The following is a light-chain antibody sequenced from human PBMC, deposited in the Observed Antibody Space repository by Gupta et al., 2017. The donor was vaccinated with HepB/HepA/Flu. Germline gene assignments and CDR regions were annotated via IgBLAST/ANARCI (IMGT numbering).Light chain of an antibody. CDR3: QQWSDWPLT. CDR1: QSVSSY. CDR2: DAS. Sequence: EMVLTHSPATLSLSPGEVATLSCRASQSVSSYLACYQQKPVQAPRLLIYDASNRSTGIPARFSATRSLTDFTLTISSLEPADFTVYYSQQWSDWPLTFGGGTKVEIQ. J-gene: IGKJ4*01. V-gene: IGKV3-11*01.